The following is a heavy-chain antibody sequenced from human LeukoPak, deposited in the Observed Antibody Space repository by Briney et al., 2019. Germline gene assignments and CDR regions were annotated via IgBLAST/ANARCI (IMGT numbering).Heavy chain of an antibody. Sequence: SETLSLTCTVSGGSISSDNYYWGWIRQPPGKGLEFIGSIYYSGSTYYNPSLKSRVTISVDTSKNQFSLKLSSVTAADTAVYYCAKSFTDYDILTGYYPIQYYYYMDVWGKGTTVTVSS. CDR1: GGSISSDNYY. V-gene: IGHV4-39*07. J-gene: IGHJ6*03. CDR2: IYYSGST. D-gene: IGHD3-9*01. CDR3: AKSFTDYDILTGYYPIQYYYYMDV.